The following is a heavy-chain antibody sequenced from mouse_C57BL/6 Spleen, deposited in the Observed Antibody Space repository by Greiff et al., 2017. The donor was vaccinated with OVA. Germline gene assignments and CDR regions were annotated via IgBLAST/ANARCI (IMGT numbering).Heavy chain of an antibody. Sequence: EVKLMESGPGLVKPSQSLSLTCSVTGYSITSGYYWNWIRQFPGNKLEWMGYISYDGSNNYNPSLKNRISITRDTSKNQFFLMLNSVTTEDTATYYCAREGNWLFDYWGQGTTLTVSS. J-gene: IGHJ2*01. CDR3: AREGNWLFDY. V-gene: IGHV3-6*01. D-gene: IGHD4-1*01. CDR2: ISYDGSN. CDR1: GYSITSGYY.